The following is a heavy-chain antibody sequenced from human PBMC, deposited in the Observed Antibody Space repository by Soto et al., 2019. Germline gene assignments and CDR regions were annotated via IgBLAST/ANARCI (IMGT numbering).Heavy chain of an antibody. Sequence: PGESLKISCKGSGYSFTSYWIGWVRQMPGKGLEWMGIIYPGDSDTRYSPSFQGQVTISADKSISTAYLQWSSLKASDTAMYYCARVSKELRYFDWLLNYFDYGGQGTLVTVSS. V-gene: IGHV5-51*01. CDR1: GYSFTSYW. CDR2: IYPGDSDT. D-gene: IGHD3-9*01. CDR3: ARVSKELRYFDWLLNYFDY. J-gene: IGHJ4*02.